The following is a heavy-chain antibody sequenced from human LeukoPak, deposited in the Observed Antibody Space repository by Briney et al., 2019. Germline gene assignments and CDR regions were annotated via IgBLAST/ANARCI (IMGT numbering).Heavy chain of an antibody. D-gene: IGHD2-2*01. J-gene: IGHJ4*02. V-gene: IGHV3-48*03. CDR3: ARDQRYCSSSSCPWEPFDY. CDR1: GFTFSSYE. Sequence: GGSLRLSCAASGFTFSSYEVNWVRQAPGKGLEWVSYISSSGSTMYYADSVKGRFTISRDNAKNSLYLQMNSLRAEDTAVYYCARDQRYCSSSSCPWEPFDYWGQGTLVTVSS. CDR2: ISSSGSTM.